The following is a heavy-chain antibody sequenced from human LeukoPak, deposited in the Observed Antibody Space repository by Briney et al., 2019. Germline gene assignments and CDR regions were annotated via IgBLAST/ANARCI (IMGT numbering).Heavy chain of an antibody. Sequence: GGSLRLSCVASGFSFSTYSMNWVRQAPGKGLEWLSFISRSTTTIYYADSVKGRFTISRDNAKNSLYLQMSSLRADDTAVYYCARASSGTYRYWGQGTLVTVSS. V-gene: IGHV3-48*04. D-gene: IGHD1-26*01. CDR2: ISRSTTTI. CDR1: GFSFSTYS. J-gene: IGHJ4*02. CDR3: ARASSGTYRY.